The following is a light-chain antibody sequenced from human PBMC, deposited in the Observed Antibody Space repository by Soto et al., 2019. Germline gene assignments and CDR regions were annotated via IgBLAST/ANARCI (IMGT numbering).Light chain of an antibody. Sequence: DIQMTQSPSTLSASVGDRVTITCRASQSISTWLAWYQQEPGKAPKLLIHKASSLQSGVPSRFSGSGSGTDFTLTISSLHPDDFATYYCQHYNSYSGAFGQGTKVDI. V-gene: IGKV1-5*03. CDR3: QHYNSYSGA. CDR1: QSISTW. J-gene: IGKJ1*01. CDR2: KAS.